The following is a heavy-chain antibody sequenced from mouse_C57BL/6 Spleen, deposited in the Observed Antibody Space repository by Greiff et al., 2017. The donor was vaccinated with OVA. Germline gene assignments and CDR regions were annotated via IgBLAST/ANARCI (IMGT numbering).Heavy chain of an antibody. CDR2: IDPSDSYT. CDR3: AIPNYYGSSYGFDY. Sequence: VQLQQPGAELVRPGTSVKLSCKASGYTFTSYRMHWVKQRPGQGLEWIGVIDPSDSYTNYNQKFKGKATLTVDTSSSTAYMQLTSLTSEDSAVYYCAIPNYYGSSYGFDYWGQGTTLTVSS. J-gene: IGHJ2*01. CDR1: GYTFTSYR. V-gene: IGHV1-59*01. D-gene: IGHD1-1*01.